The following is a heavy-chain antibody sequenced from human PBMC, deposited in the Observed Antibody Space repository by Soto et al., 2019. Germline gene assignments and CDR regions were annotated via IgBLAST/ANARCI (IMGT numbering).Heavy chain of an antibody. J-gene: IGHJ5*02. D-gene: IGHD1-26*01. CDR3: TRDRRGYSVAYAEFWFDP. CDR2: TYYRSKWYN. CDR1: GDSVSNNTAA. Sequence: PSQTLSLTCAISGDSVSNNTAAWNWIRQSPSRGLEWLGRTYYRSKWYNDYAVSVRSRVTINPDTSKNQFSLQLSSVTPEDTAVYYCTRDRRGYSVAYAEFWFDPWGQGTLVTVSS. V-gene: IGHV6-1*01.